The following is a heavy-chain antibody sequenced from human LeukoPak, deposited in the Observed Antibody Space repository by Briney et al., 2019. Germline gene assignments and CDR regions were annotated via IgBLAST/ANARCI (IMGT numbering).Heavy chain of an antibody. V-gene: IGHV3-30*02. Sequence: PGGSLRLSCAASGFTFSSYGMHWVRQVPGKGLEWVAFIRYDGGNKYYADSEKGRFTISRDNSKNTLYLQMNSLRGEDTALYYCAKDRVVSREPAAFDVWGQGTMVTVSS. CDR2: IRYDGGNK. D-gene: IGHD2-15*01. CDR3: AKDRVVSREPAAFDV. CDR1: GFTFSSYG. J-gene: IGHJ3*01.